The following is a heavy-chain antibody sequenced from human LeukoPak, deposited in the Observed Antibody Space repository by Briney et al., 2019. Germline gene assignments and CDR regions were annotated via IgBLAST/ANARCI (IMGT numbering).Heavy chain of an antibody. CDR2: ISSSSSYI. D-gene: IGHD3-10*01. V-gene: IGHV3-21*01. CDR1: GFTFSSYS. CDR3: ARRGRENFDY. J-gene: IGHJ4*02. Sequence: GGSLRLSCAASGFTFSSYSMNWVRQAPGKGLEWVSSISSSSSYIYYADSVKGRSTISRDNAKNSLYLQMNSLRAEDTAVYYCARRGRENFDYWGQGALVTVSS.